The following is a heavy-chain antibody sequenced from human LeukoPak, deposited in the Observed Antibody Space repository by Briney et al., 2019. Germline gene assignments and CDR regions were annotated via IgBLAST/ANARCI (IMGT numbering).Heavy chain of an antibody. Sequence: GGSLRLSCAASGFTFNTYNMNWVRQAPGRGLEWVLSISSSSSSYIYYADSVKGRFTISRDNSKNSPYLQMSSLMAEDTAVYYCAREHSGYDFPGRDYYYMDVWGKGTTVTVSS. V-gene: IGHV3-21*01. J-gene: IGHJ6*03. CDR2: ISSSSSSYI. D-gene: IGHD5-12*01. CDR3: AREHSGYDFPGRDYYYMDV. CDR1: GFTFNTYN.